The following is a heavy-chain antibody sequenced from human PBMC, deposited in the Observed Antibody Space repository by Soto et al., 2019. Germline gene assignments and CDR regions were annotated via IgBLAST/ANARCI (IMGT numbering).Heavy chain of an antibody. D-gene: IGHD5-12*01. CDR2: LSGSSDNT. Sequence: EVQLMESGGGLVQPGESLRLSCAASGFIFSNYWMHWVRQAPGEGLEWVSALSGSSDNTYYADSVKGRFTISRDNPKNTLYLQMNSLRAEDTAVYYCAKNGYGSDVLWWFGPWGQGTLVTVSS. J-gene: IGHJ5*02. CDR3: AKNGYGSDVLWWFGP. CDR1: GFIFSNYW. V-gene: IGHV3-23*01.